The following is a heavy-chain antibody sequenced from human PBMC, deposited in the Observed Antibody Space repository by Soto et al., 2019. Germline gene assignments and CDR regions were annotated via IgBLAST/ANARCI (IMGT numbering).Heavy chain of an antibody. Sequence: LRLSCAASGFTVSSNYMSWVRQAPGKGLEWVSVIYSGGSTYYADSVKGRFTISRDNSKNTLYLQMNSLRAEDTAVYYCARDHIAVAGPDAFDIWGQGTMVTVSS. V-gene: IGHV3-66*01. CDR1: GFTVSSNY. CDR3: ARDHIAVAGPDAFDI. D-gene: IGHD6-19*01. CDR2: IYSGGST. J-gene: IGHJ3*02.